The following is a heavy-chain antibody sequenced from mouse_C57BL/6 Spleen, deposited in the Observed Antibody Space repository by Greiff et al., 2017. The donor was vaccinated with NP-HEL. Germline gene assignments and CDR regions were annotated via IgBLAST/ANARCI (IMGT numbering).Heavy chain of an antibody. Sequence: EVQLQQSGPELVKPGASVKISCKASGYSFTGYYMNWVKQSPEKSLEWIGEINPSTGGTTYNQKFKAKATLTVDKSSSTAYMQLKSLTSEDSAVYYCARGGYYVGAMDYWGQGTSVTVSS. V-gene: IGHV1-42*01. CDR3: ARGGYYVGAMDY. CDR2: INPSTGGT. CDR1: GYSFTGYY. D-gene: IGHD2-3*01. J-gene: IGHJ4*01.